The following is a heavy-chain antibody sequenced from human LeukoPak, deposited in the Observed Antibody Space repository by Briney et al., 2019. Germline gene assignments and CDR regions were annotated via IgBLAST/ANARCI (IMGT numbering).Heavy chain of an antibody. CDR3: ARDGALQQLVLGYYYYYYMDV. V-gene: IGHV3-11*01. CDR2: ISSSGSTI. CDR1: GFTFSDYY. Sequence: GGSLRLSCAASGFTFSDYYMSWIRQAPGKGLEWVSYISSSGSTIYYADSVKGRFTISRDNAKNSLYLQMNSLRAEDTAVYYCARDGALQQLVLGYYYYYYMDVWGKGTTVTISS. D-gene: IGHD6-13*01. J-gene: IGHJ6*03.